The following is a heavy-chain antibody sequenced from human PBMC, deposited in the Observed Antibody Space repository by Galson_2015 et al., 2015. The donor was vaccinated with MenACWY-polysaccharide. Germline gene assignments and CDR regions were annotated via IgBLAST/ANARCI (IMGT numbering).Heavy chain of an antibody. J-gene: IGHJ6*02. V-gene: IGHV3-30-3*01. CDR3: ARDYCDRTPCYCMYA. Sequence: SLRLSCAASGFTFSSYALHWVRQAPGKGLEWVAVISYDGTNTYYADSVKGRFTISRDNSENTQYLQMNSLGAEDTAVYYCARDYCDRTPCYCMYACGQGTTVTVSS. CDR1: GFTFSSYA. CDR2: ISYDGTNT. D-gene: IGHD2/OR15-2a*01.